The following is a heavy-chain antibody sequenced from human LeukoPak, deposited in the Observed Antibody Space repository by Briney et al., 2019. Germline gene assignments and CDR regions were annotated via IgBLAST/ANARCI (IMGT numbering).Heavy chain of an antibody. CDR1: GLTFSSYA. D-gene: IGHD5-12*01. J-gene: IGHJ4*02. V-gene: IGHV3-23*01. Sequence: GGSLRLSYAASGLTFSSYAMSWVRQAPGKGLEWVSVISGSGTSTYYADSVQGRFTISRENSKNTLYLQMNRLRAEDTAVYYCAKEPYTGHDFGYFDSWGQGTLVTVSS. CDR2: ISGSGTST. CDR3: AKEPYTGHDFGYFDS.